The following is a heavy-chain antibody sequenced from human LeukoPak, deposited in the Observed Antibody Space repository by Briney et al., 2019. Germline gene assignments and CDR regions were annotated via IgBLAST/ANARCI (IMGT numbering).Heavy chain of an antibody. CDR3: VRDIYGDSQFDY. J-gene: IGHJ4*02. CDR1: GGSISSGDYY. Sequence: LQTLSLTCTVSGGSISSGDYYWSWIRQPPGKGLEWIGYIYYSGSTYYNPSLKSRVTISVDTSKNQFSLKLSSVTAADTAVYYCVRDIYGDSQFDYWGQGTLVTVSS. CDR2: IYYSGST. D-gene: IGHD4-17*01. V-gene: IGHV4-30-4*01.